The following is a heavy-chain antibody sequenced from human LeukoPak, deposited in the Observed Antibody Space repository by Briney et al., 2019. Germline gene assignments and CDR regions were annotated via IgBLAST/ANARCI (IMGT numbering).Heavy chain of an antibody. V-gene: IGHV4-4*07. CDR2: IYTSGST. CDR1: GGSISSYY. D-gene: IGHD3-10*01. J-gene: IGHJ6*03. Sequence: SETLSLTCTVSGGSISSYYWSWIRQPAGKGLEWIGRIYTSGSTNYNPSLKSRVTMSVDTSKNQFSLKLSSVTAADTAVYYCAREVYGSGSYYDYYYYMDVWGKGTTVTISS. CDR3: AREVYGSGSYYDYYYYMDV.